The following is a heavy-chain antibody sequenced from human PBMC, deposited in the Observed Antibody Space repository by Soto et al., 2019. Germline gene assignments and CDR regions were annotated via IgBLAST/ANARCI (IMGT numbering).Heavy chain of an antibody. CDR1: GFTFSSYS. V-gene: IGHV3-21*01. CDR3: ARGRCSGGSCYSDFDY. Sequence: LRLSCAASGFTFSSYSMNWDRQAPGKGLEWVSSISSSSSYIYYADSVKGRFTISRDNAKNSLYLQMNSLRAEDTAVYYCARGRCSGGSCYSDFDYWGQGTLVTVSS. CDR2: ISSSSSYI. D-gene: IGHD2-15*01. J-gene: IGHJ4*02.